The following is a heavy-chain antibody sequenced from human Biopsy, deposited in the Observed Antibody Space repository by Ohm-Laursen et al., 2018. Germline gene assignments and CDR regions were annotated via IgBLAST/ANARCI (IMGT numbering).Heavy chain of an antibody. J-gene: IGHJ4*02. CDR1: GLSLSSSGVS. CDR2: IDWDDDR. D-gene: IGHD3-3*01. CDR3: AHTLFGEVPWTHFDY. V-gene: IGHV2-70*12. Sequence: TQTLTLTYTVSGLSLSSSGVSVSWIRQPPGKALEWLARIDWDDDRYYTTSLETRLTISKDTSKNQAVLIMTNLDPVDTGTYYCAHTLFGEVPWTHFDYWGQGALVTVSS.